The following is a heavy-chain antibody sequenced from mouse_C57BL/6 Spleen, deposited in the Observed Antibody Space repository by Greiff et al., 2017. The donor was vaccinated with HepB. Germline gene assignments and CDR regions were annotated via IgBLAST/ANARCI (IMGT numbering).Heavy chain of an antibody. CDR1: GYTFTSYG. J-gene: IGHJ4*01. D-gene: IGHD3-1*01. CDR2: IYPRSGNT. V-gene: IGHV1-81*01. CDR3: AREGATGYYYAMDY. Sequence: VQLQQSGAELARPGASVKLSCKASGYTFTSYGISWVKQRTGQGLEWIGEIYPRSGNTYYNEKFKGKATLTADKSSSTAYMELRSLTSEDSAVYFCAREGATGYYYAMDYWGQGTSVTVSS.